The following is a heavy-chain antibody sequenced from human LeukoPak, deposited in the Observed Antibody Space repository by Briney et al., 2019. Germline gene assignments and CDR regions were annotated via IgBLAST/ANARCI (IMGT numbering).Heavy chain of an antibody. CDR2: IYYSGST. V-gene: IGHV4-59*01. CDR3: ARDLYSSSFGYFDY. D-gene: IGHD6-13*01. Sequence: SETLSLTCTVSGGSISSYHWSWIRQPPGKGLEWIGYIYYSGSTNYNPSLKSRVTISVDTSKNQFSLKLSSVTAADTAVYYCARDLYSSSFGYFDYWGQGTLVTVSS. CDR1: GGSISSYH. J-gene: IGHJ4*02.